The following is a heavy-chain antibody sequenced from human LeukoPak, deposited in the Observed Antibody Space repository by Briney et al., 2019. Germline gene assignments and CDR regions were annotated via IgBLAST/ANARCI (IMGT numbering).Heavy chain of an antibody. CDR2: ISWNSGSI. CDR1: GFTFDDYA. Sequence: SGGSLRLSCAASGFTFDDYAMHWVRQAPGKGLEWVSGISWNSGSIGYADSVKGRFTISRDNAKNSLYLQMNSLRAEDTALYYCAKARVGDYGVNWYFDLWGRGTLVTVSS. J-gene: IGHJ2*01. D-gene: IGHD4-17*01. V-gene: IGHV3-9*01. CDR3: AKARVGDYGVNWYFDL.